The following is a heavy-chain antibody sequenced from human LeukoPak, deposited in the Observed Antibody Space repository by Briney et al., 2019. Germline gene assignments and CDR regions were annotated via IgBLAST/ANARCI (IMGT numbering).Heavy chain of an antibody. D-gene: IGHD6-13*01. CDR1: GLTFSSYG. J-gene: IGHJ3*02. Sequence: GGSLGLSCAASGLTFSSYGMHWFRQAPGKGLEWVAFIRNDGSSEYYADSVKGRFTISRDNSKNTLYLQMNSLRAEDTAVYHCAKGTMAAGFLDIWGQGTMVTVS. V-gene: IGHV3-30*02. CDR2: IRNDGSSE. CDR3: AKGTMAAGFLDI.